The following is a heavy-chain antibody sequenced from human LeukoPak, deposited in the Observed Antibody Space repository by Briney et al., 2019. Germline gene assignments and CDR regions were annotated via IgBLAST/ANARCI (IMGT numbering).Heavy chain of an antibody. Sequence: GASVKVSCKASGYTFTSYGISWVRQAPGQGLEWMGWISAYNGNTNYAQKFQGRVTMTRDTSISTAYMELSRLRSDDTAVYYCAREGGVPADRHFDYWGQGTLVTVSS. CDR3: AREGGVPADRHFDY. J-gene: IGHJ4*02. V-gene: IGHV1-18*01. CDR2: ISAYNGNT. D-gene: IGHD2-2*01. CDR1: GYTFTSYG.